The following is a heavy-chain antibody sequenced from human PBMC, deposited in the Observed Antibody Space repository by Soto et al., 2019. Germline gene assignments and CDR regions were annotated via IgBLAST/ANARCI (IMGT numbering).Heavy chain of an antibody. Sequence: SETLSLTCAVSGGSISSGGYSWSWIRQPPGKGLEWIGYIYHSGSTYYNPSLKSRVTISVDRSKNQFSLKLSSVTAADTAVYYCARGRHVDTAMVLQYNWFDPWGQGTLVTVSS. CDR2: IYHSGST. D-gene: IGHD5-18*01. CDR3: ARGRHVDTAMVLQYNWFDP. V-gene: IGHV4-30-2*01. J-gene: IGHJ5*02. CDR1: GGSISSGGYS.